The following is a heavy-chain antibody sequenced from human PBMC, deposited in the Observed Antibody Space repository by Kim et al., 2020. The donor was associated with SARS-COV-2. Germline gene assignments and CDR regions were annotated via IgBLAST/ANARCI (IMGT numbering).Heavy chain of an antibody. CDR1: GYSFTSYW. CDR3: ARHGRPSTVVTPLGWFDY. CDR2: IYPGDSDT. J-gene: IGHJ4*02. D-gene: IGHD4-17*01. Sequence: GESLKISCKGSGYSFTSYWIGWVRQMPGKGLEWMGIIYPGDSDTRYSPSFQGQVTISADKSISTAYLQWSSLKASDTAMYYCARHGRPSTVVTPLGWFDYWGQGTLVTVSS. V-gene: IGHV5-51*01.